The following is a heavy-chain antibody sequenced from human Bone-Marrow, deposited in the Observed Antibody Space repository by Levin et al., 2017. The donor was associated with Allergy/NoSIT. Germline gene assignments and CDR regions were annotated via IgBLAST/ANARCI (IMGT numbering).Heavy chain of an antibody. Sequence: AASVKVSCKSSEYTFSDYYVHWVRQAPGQGLEWMGWINFNSGGTNCAQKFQARVTMTRDTSISTVYMELTSLSSDDTAVYYCGRSRDYGGKPPGYWGQGTLVTVSS. D-gene: IGHD4-23*01. CDR2: INFNSGGT. CDR1: EYTFSDYY. V-gene: IGHV1-2*02. CDR3: GRSRDYGGKPPGY. J-gene: IGHJ4*02.